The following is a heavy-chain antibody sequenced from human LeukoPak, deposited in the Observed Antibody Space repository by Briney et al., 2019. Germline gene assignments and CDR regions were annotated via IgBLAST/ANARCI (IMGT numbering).Heavy chain of an antibody. CDR3: ARGQKYSGYDPFFDY. CDR1: GGSFSGYY. D-gene: IGHD5-12*01. J-gene: IGHJ4*02. V-gene: IGHV4-34*01. Sequence: PSETLSLTCAVYGGSFSGYYWSWIRQPPGKGLEWIGEINHSGSTNYNPSLKSRVTISVGTSKNQFFLKLSSVTAADTAVYYCARGQKYSGYDPFFDYWGQGTLVTVSS. CDR2: INHSGST.